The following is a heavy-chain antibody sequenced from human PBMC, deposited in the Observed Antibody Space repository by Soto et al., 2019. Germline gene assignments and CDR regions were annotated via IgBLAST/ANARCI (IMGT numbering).Heavy chain of an antibody. D-gene: IGHD3-22*01. V-gene: IGHV4-59*01. CDR2: RYYTGNT. J-gene: IGHJ4*02. CDR3: AKSPPTAMIVANYFDY. Sequence: PSETLSLTCTVSGGSISGYYWSWIRQSPGDQLEWIGYRYYTGNTNYNPSLRSRVTISVDTSKNQVSLSLTSVTPADTAVYFCAKSPPTAMIVANYFDYWGQGALVTVSS. CDR1: GGSISGYY.